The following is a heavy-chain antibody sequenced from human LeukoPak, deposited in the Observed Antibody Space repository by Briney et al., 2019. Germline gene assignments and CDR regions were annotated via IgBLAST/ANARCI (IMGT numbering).Heavy chain of an antibody. CDR2: IKSRIDGATI. CDR1: GFSFTTTW. Sequence: TGGSLRLSCGASGFSFTTTWMSWVRQAPGKGLEWVARIKSRIDGATIDYAAPVKGRFTISRDDSKNTLYLQMNSLKTEDTAVYYCAKKPSYSSSWYFDYWGQGTLVTVSS. CDR3: AKKPSYSSSWYFDY. D-gene: IGHD6-13*01. J-gene: IGHJ4*02. V-gene: IGHV3-15*01.